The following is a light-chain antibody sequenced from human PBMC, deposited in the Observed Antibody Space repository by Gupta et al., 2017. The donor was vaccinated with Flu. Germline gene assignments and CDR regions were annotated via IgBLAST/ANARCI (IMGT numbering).Light chain of an antibody. CDR3: QQSGGSPWT. CDR2: GAS. V-gene: IGKV3-20*01. Sequence: DMVFTPSPGTLSLSRGESTTLSCNASQSISIYLAWYQQKPGQAPRLLIHGASTRSTGIPDMCSGGCAGADFTLTSSRREPDDFAVYCWQQSGGSPWTFGQGTKVEIK. J-gene: IGKJ1*01. CDR1: QSISIY.